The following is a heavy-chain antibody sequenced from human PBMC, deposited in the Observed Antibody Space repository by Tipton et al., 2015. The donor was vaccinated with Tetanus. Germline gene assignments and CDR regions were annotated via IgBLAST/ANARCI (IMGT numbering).Heavy chain of an antibody. CDR2: IKSKTDGGTT. CDR1: GFTFSNAW. D-gene: IGHD2-8*01. V-gene: IGHV3-15*01. CDR3: TIRGVPTSSGMDV. J-gene: IGHJ6*02. Sequence: SLRLSCAASGFTFSNAWMSWVRQAPGKGLEWVGRIKSKTDGGTTDYAAPVKGRFTISRDDSKNTLYLQMNSLKTEDTAVYYCTIRGVPTSSGMDVWGQGTTVTVSS.